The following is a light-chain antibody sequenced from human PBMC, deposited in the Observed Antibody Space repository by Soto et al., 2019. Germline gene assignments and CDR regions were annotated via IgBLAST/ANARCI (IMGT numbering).Light chain of an antibody. V-gene: IGKV1-27*01. J-gene: IGKJ5*01. CDR1: QDISVY. CDR2: SAS. CDR3: QKFNTAPLT. Sequence: DIQMTQSPSSLFASVGDRVTITCRASQDISVYLAWYQQKPGKVPKLLIYSASTLQSGVPSRFSRSGSGTDLTLTISSLQPEDVATYYCQKFNTAPLTFGQGTRLEIK.